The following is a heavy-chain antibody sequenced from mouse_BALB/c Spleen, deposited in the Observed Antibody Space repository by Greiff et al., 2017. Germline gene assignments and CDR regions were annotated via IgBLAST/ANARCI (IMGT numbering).Heavy chain of an antibody. Sequence: EVQVVESGGGLVKPGGSLKLSCAASGFAFSSYDMSWVRQTPEKRLEWVAYISSGGGSTYYPDTVKGRFTISRDNAKNTLYLQMSSLKSEDTAMYYCARSGGNPDYWGQGTTLTVSS. CDR3: ARSGGNPDY. CDR1: GFAFSSYD. D-gene: IGHD1-1*02. J-gene: IGHJ2*01. V-gene: IGHV5-12-1*01. CDR2: ISSGGGST.